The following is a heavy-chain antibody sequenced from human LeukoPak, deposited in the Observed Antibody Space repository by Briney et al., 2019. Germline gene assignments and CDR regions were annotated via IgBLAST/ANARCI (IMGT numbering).Heavy chain of an antibody. CDR3: ARVEDSSGYYPFDY. Sequence: GGSLRLSCAASGFTFSSYWMSWVRQAPGKGLEWVANIKQDGSEKYYVDSVKGRFTISRDNAKNSLYLQMNSLRAEDTAVYYCARVEDSSGYYPFDYWGQGTLVTASS. D-gene: IGHD3-22*01. CDR1: GFTFSSYW. V-gene: IGHV3-7*01. J-gene: IGHJ4*02. CDR2: IKQDGSEK.